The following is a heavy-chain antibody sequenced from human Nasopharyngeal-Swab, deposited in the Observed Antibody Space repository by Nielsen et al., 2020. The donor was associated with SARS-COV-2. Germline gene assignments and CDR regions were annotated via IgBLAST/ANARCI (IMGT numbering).Heavy chain of an antibody. V-gene: IGHV3-30*04. Sequence: GESLKISCAASGFTFSSYAMHWVRQAPGKGLEWMTLISYDGSNKYYADSVKGRFTISRDNSKNTLYLQMNSLRAEDTAVYYCAKDRRSYSNYYYYGMDVWGQGTTVTVSS. CDR3: AKDRRSYSNYYYYGMDV. CDR1: GFTFSSYA. D-gene: IGHD4-11*01. J-gene: IGHJ6*02. CDR2: ISYDGSNK.